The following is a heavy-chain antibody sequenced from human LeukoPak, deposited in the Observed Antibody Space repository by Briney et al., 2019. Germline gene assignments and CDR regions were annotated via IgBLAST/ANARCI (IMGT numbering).Heavy chain of an antibody. V-gene: IGHV4-34*01. D-gene: IGHD6-19*01. J-gene: IGHJ5*02. CDR3: ARGLYSSGWYEGGNWFDP. CDR1: GGSISSYY. CDR2: INHSGST. Sequence: ETLSLTCTVSGGSISSYYWSWIRQPPGKGLEWIGEINHSGSTNYNPSLKSRVTISVDTSKNQFSLKLSSVTAADTAVYYCARGLYSSGWYEGGNWFDPWGQGTLVTVSS.